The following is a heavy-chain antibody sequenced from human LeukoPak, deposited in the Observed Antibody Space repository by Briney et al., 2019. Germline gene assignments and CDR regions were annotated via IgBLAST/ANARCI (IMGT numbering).Heavy chain of an antibody. V-gene: IGHV4-39*07. CDR1: GGSISSSSYY. Sequence: SETLSLTCTVSGGSISSSSYYWGWIRQPPGRGLEWIGSIYYSGSTYYNPSLKSRFTIPVDTPKNQFSLKLSSVTAADTAVHYCAREHCSGGSCYSIYYYYYMDVWGKGTTVTVSS. D-gene: IGHD2-15*01. CDR3: AREHCSGGSCYSIYYYYYMDV. J-gene: IGHJ6*03. CDR2: IYYSGST.